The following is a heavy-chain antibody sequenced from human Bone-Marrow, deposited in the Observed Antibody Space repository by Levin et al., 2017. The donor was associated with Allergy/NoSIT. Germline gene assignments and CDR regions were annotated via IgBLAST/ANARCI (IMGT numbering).Heavy chain of an antibody. CDR1: GYTFNNYE. CDR3: ARSATPSGWVPDFFRH. J-gene: IGHJ1*01. V-gene: IGHV1-8*01. Sequence: GESLKISCKTSGYTFNNYEINWVRQAPGQGLQWLGWMNPVTGDTGSTQDFRGRLSMTSQASTGTVYMELSSLKSDDTAVYYCARSATPSGWVPDFFRHWGQGTLVTVSS. D-gene: IGHD6-25*01. CDR2: MNPVTGDT.